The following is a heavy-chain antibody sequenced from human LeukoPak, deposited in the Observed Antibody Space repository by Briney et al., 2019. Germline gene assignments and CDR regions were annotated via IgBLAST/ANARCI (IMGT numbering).Heavy chain of an antibody. D-gene: IGHD3-10*01. J-gene: IGHJ6*03. CDR2: IYYSGST. Sequence: SETLSLTCTVSGGSISSSSYYWGWIRQPPGKGLEWIGSIYYSGSTYNNPSLKSRVNISVDTSKNQFSLKLSSVTAADTAVYYCAREVRDGSGSPNRINYYYYYMDVWGKGTTVTISS. CDR3: AREVRDGSGSPNRINYYYYYMDV. CDR1: GGSISSSSYY. V-gene: IGHV4-39*07.